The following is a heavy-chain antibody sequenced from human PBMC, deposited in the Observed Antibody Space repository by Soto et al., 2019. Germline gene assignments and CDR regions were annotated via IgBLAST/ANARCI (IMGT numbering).Heavy chain of an antibody. J-gene: IGHJ4*02. V-gene: IGHV4-30-2*01. CDR2: IYHSGNT. CDR1: CGSISSRGFS. Sequence: LSPTCAVSCGSISSRGFSWSWIRQPPGKGMEWIGYIYHSGNTYYNPSLKSRVTISVDRSKNQFSLMLSSVTAADTAVYYCARVPYYWGQGTLVTVSS. CDR3: ARVPYY.